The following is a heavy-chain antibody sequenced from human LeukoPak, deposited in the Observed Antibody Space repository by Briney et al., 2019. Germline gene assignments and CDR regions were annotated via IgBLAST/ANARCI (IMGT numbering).Heavy chain of an antibody. D-gene: IGHD3-22*01. CDR1: GFTFGSYE. Sequence: GGSLRLSCAASGFTFGSYEMNWVRQAPGKGLEWVSYISSSGSTIYYADSVKGRFTISRDNAKNSLYLQMNSLRAEDTAVYYCARDSPSDTAMVNYDSSGYYPAYFDYWGQGTLVTVSS. CDR2: ISSSGSTI. V-gene: IGHV3-48*03. CDR3: ARDSPSDTAMVNYDSSGYYPAYFDY. J-gene: IGHJ4*02.